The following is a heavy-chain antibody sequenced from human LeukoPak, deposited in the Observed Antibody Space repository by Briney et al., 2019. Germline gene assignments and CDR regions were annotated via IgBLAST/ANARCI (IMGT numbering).Heavy chain of an antibody. CDR2: VGGDDRT. D-gene: IGHD2-15*01. CDR3: AKDLSWWAAADH. V-gene: IGHV3-23*01. CDR1: GFTLSGNA. Sequence: AGGSLRLSCAASGFTLSGNAMSWVRQAPGRGLEWVSGVGGDDRTHYADSVRGRFTIPRDNSMNTVSLDMNRLRVEDTAVYYCAKDLSWWAAADHWGQGALVTVAS. J-gene: IGHJ1*01.